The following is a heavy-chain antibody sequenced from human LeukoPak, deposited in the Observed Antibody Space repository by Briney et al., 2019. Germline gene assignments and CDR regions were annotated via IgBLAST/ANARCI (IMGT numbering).Heavy chain of an antibody. V-gene: IGHV3-33*01. CDR3: ARGDVLTGYYYYYGMDV. J-gene: IGHJ6*02. CDR2: IWYDGSNK. Sequence: GGSLRLSCAASGFTFSSYGMHWVRQAPGKGLEWVAVIWYDGSNKYYADSVKGRFTISRDNSKNTLYLQMNSLRAEDTAVYYCARGDVLTGYYYYYGMDVWGQGTTVTVSS. CDR1: GFTFSSYG. D-gene: IGHD3-9*01.